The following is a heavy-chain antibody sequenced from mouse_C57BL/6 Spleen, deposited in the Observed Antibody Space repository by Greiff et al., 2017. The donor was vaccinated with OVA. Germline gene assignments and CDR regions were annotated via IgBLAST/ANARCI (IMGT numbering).Heavy chain of an antibody. CDR1: GFNIKDYY. D-gene: IGHD1-1*01. CDR2: IDPEDGDT. CDR3: TTFTVVATDYFDY. Sequence: EVQLQESGAELVRPGASVKLSCTASGFNIKDYYMHWVKQRHEQGLEWIGRIDPEDGDTEYAPKFQGKATLTADTSSNTAYLQLSSLTSEDTAVYYCTTFTVVATDYFDYWGQGTTLTVSS. V-gene: IGHV14-1*01. J-gene: IGHJ2*01.